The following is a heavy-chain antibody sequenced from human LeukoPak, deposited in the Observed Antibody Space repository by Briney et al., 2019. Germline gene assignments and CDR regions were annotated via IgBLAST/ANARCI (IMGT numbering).Heavy chain of an antibody. D-gene: IGHD2-2*01. CDR3: AREVPGCSSTSCYGRGWFDP. CDR2: ISAYNGDT. CDR1: GYTFTSYG. V-gene: IGHV1-18*01. Sequence: ASVKVSCKASGYTFTSYGISWVRQAPGQGLEWMGWISAYNGDTNYAQKLQGRVTMTTDTSTSTAYMELRSLRSDDTAVYYCAREVPGCSSTSCYGRGWFDPWGQGTLVTVSS. J-gene: IGHJ5*02.